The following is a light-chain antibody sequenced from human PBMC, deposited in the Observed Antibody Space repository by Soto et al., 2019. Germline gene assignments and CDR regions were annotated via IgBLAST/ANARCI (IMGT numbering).Light chain of an antibody. V-gene: IGKV1-5*03. CDR2: KAS. J-gene: IGKJ1*01. Sequence: IQMTQSASTLPASIGDRVPMTCRASQTISSWLAWYQQKPGKAPKLLIYKASTLKSGVPSRFSGSGSGTEFTLTISSLQPDDFATYYCQQYNTYSEAFGQGTKVDIK. CDR1: QTISSW. CDR3: QQYNTYSEA.